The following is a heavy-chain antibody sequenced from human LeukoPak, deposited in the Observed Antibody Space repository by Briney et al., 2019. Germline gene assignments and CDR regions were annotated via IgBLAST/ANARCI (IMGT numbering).Heavy chain of an antibody. D-gene: IGHD3-22*01. V-gene: IGHV1-46*01. CDR2: INPSGGST. CDR3: ASDSSGYYPIDY. CDR1: GYTFTRYY. Sequence: ASAKVSCKASGYTFTRYYMHWVRQAPGQGLEWMGIINPSGGSTNYAQKFQGRVTVTRDTSTSTVYMELSSLRSEDTAVYYCASDSSGYYPIDYWGQGTLVTVSS. J-gene: IGHJ4*02.